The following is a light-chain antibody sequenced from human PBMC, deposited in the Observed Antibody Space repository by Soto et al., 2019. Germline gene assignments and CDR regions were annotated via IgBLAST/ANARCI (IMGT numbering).Light chain of an antibody. CDR1: QFVSSR. CDR2: DTS. Sequence: VLTPSPAPLSASPGERVTLSCRASQFVSSRLAWYQQRPGQVPRLLIYDTSTRAPGISARFSGSGSGTEFTLTISSLQSEDFAVYYCQEYIQWPPGMFGPGTKVDIK. J-gene: IGKJ1*01. V-gene: IGKV3-15*01. CDR3: QEYIQWPPGM.